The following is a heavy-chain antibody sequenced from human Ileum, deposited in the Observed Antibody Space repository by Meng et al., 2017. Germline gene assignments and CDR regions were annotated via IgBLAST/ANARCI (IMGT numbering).Heavy chain of an antibody. D-gene: IGHD2-15*01. V-gene: IGHV4-4*02. CDR3: VRNDYCSGGTCYPHFDY. CDR2: IYPGGSI. Sequence: QVQLKESGPGVVKPSGPLSLSCAGSGGSLYSYVWWSWVRQAPGKGLEWIGEIYPGGSINYNPSLKSRVTISADTSKNQFSLSLDSVTAADTAVYYCVRNDYCSGGTCYPHFDYWGQGTLVTVSS. J-gene: IGHJ4*02. CDR1: GGSLYSYVW.